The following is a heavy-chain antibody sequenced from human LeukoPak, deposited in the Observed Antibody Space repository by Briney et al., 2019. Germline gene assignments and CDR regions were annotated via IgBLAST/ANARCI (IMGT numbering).Heavy chain of an antibody. V-gene: IGHV3-23*01. D-gene: IGHD6-25*01. J-gene: IGHJ4*02. CDR3: ARRSHAAPAGYSPFFDY. CDR2: ISHSGAT. CDR1: GFTFGSYT. Sequence: PGGSLRLSCAGSGFTFGSYTINWLRQGPGKGMEWASTISHSGATYYADSVDGRFTISRDNSRNTVFLQMNSLSAEDTALYVCARRSHAAPAGYSPFFDYWGQGTLVTVSS.